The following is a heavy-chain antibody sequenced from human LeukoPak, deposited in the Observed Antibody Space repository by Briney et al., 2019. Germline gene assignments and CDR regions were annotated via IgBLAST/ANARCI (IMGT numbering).Heavy chain of an antibody. J-gene: IGHJ5*02. CDR3: ATFDSGKGWFDP. Sequence: SSETLSLTCTVSGGSISSYYWSWIRQPPGKGLEWIGYINYSGSTNYNPSLKSRVTISVDTSKNQFSLNVNSVTAADTAVYYCATFDSGKGWFDPWGQGTLVTVSS. D-gene: IGHD3-16*01. CDR1: GGSISSYY. V-gene: IGHV4-59*01. CDR2: INYSGST.